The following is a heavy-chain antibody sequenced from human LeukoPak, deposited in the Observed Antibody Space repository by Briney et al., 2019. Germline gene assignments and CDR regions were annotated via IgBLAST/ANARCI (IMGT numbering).Heavy chain of an antibody. V-gene: IGHV1-2*02. J-gene: IGHJ5*02. CDR3: ARNQISSGWYNWFDP. CDR2: INPNSGGT. CDR1: GYTITNNY. Sequence: ASVKVSCKASGYTITNNYMHWVRQAPGQGLEWMGWINPNSGGTNYAQKFQGRVTMTRDTSISTAYMELSRLRSDDTAVYYCARNQISSGWYNWFDPWGQGTLVTVSS. D-gene: IGHD6-19*01.